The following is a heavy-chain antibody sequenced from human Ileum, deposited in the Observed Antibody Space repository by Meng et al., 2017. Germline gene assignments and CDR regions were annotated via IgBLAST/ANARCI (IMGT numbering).Heavy chain of an antibody. J-gene: IGHJ4*02. V-gene: IGHV4-4*02. D-gene: IGHD2-15*01. Sequence: QVQLQESGPGLVEPSGTLPLTCTVSGGSISSSFYWSWVRQSPGKGLEWIGQIYLAGSPNYNPSLESRVTISVDKSKNQFSLRLTSVTAADTAIFYCVRHGGKYFDSWGQGTLVTVSS. CDR1: GGSISSSFY. CDR2: IYLAGSP. CDR3: VRHGGKYFDS.